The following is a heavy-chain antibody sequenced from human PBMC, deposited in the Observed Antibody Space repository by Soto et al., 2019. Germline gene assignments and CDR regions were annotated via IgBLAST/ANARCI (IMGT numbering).Heavy chain of an antibody. V-gene: IGHV4-59*08. CDR3: ERQYCSGGSCYLLDY. CDR2: IYYSGST. Sequence: SETLSLTCTVSGGSISSSYWSWIRPPPGKGLEWIGYIYYSGSTNYNPSLKSRVTMSVDTSKNQFSLQLRSVTAADTAVYYCERQYCSGGSCYLLDYWGQGTLVTVSS. D-gene: IGHD2-15*01. J-gene: IGHJ4*02. CDR1: GGSISSSY.